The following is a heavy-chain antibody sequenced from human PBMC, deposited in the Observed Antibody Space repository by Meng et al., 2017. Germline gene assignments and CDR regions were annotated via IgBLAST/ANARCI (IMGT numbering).Heavy chain of an antibody. J-gene: IGHJ4*02. Sequence: GQLGVSGWGLVQPGGSLRLSCAASGFTFSSDAMSWVRQAPGKGLEWVSAISGSGGSTYYADSVKGRFTISRDNSKNTLYLQMNSLRAEDTAVYYCARVVYSSGWSFDYWGQGTLVTVSS. D-gene: IGHD6-19*01. CDR1: GFTFSSDA. CDR2: ISGSGGST. V-gene: IGHV3-23*04. CDR3: ARVVYSSGWSFDY.